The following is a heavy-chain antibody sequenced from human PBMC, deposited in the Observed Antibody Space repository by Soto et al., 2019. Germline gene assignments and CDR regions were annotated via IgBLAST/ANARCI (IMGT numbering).Heavy chain of an antibody. V-gene: IGHV3-23*01. J-gene: IGHJ4*02. CDR3: AKQRAGYGSGSDTFYFDF. CDR2: LGGSGGTT. CDR1: GFTFSTYA. Sequence: EVQLLVSGGGLVQPGGSLRLSCSTSGFTFSTYAMNWVRQAPGKGLEWVSALGGSGGTTYYADSVRGRFTISRDNSKNTLFLQMSSLRAEDTALYYCAKQRAGYGSGSDTFYFDFWGQGTLVTVSS. D-gene: IGHD3-10*01.